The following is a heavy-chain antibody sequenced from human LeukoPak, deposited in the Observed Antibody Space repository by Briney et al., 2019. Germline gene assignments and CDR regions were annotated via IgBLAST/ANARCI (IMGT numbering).Heavy chain of an antibody. Sequence: GASVKVSCKASGGTFSSYAISWVRQAPGQGLEWMGGIIPIFGTANYALKFQGRVTITADESTSAAYMELSSLRSEDTAVYYCARASFGTIAAAGDHIKYNWFDPWGQGTLVTVSS. CDR1: GGTFSSYA. J-gene: IGHJ5*02. CDR3: ARASFGTIAAAGDHIKYNWFDP. D-gene: IGHD6-13*01. V-gene: IGHV1-69*13. CDR2: IIPIFGTA.